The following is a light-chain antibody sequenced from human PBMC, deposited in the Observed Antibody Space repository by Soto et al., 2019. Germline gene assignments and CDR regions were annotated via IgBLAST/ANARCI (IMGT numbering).Light chain of an antibody. J-gene: IGKJ5*01. CDR1: QSISFY. CDR2: DAS. Sequence: ELGLSKHLTDVSVHAHETATPSVRASQSISFYLTGYQHKPGQAPRLLIYDASNRATGIPARFSGSGYGTDFTLTINSLEPEDFAVYYCQQRRKWPSFCQGSRLEIK. CDR3: QQRRKWPS. V-gene: IGKV3-11*01.